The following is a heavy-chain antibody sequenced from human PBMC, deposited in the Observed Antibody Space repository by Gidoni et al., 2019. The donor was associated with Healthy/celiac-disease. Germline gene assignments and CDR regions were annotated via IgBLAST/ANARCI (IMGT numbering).Heavy chain of an antibody. D-gene: IGHD3-16*02. CDR2: SYHSGST. CDR1: GCSISRSNW. CDR3: ARAPSVGELSLNIQH. V-gene: IGHV4-4*02. J-gene: IGHJ1*01. Sequence: QVQLQESGPGLLKPSGTLSLTCAVSGCSISRSNWWSWVRQPPGKGLEWIGASYHSGSTNYNPSLKSRVTRSVDKFKNQFSLKLSYVTAADTAVYYCARAPSVGELSLNIQHWGQGTLVTVSS.